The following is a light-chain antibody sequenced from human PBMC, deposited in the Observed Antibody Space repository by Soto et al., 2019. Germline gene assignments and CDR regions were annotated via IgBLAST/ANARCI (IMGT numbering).Light chain of an antibody. Sequence: IQLTQSPSSLSASIGDRVTITCRASQDISSYLAWYRQKAGKAPELLLEAASTLQSGVPSRFSGSGSGTDFALTISSLQPEDFATYYCQQLKRYPLSFGGGTKVEIK. CDR2: AAS. CDR3: QQLKRYPLS. J-gene: IGKJ4*01. V-gene: IGKV1-9*01. CDR1: QDISSY.